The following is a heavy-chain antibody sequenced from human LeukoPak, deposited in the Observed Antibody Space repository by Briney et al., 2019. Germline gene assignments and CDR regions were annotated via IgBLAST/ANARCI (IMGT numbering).Heavy chain of an antibody. J-gene: IGHJ6*02. CDR2: ISAGNGNT. CDR1: GYTFTTYA. CDR3: ASSHRLPPYYYGMDV. V-gene: IGHV1-3*01. D-gene: IGHD2-15*01. Sequence: ASVKVSCKASGYTFTTYAMHWVSQAPGQRLEWMGWISAGNGNTKYSQKFQGKVTITRDTSASTAYMELSSLISEDTAVYYCASSHRLPPYYYGMDVWGQGTTVTVSS.